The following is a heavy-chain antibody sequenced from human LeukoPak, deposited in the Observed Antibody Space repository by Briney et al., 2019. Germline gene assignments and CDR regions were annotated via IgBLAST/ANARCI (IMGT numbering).Heavy chain of an antibody. D-gene: IGHD2-21*02. CDR2: IYGSDDK. CDR3: VHHLVTGHRGFDG. J-gene: IGHJ4*02. CDR1: GFSLTTSAVG. V-gene: IGHV2-5*01. Sequence: SGPTLVKLTQTLTLTCTFSGFSLTTSAVGVGWFRQPPGKPLEWLALIYGSDDKHYSPSLKSRLSVTKDTPKNQVVLTMTNMDPVDAATYYCVHHLVTGHRGFDGWGQGALVTVSS.